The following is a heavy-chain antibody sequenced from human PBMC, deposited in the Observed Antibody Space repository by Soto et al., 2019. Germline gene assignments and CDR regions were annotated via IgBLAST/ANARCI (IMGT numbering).Heavy chain of an antibody. J-gene: IGHJ4*02. CDR1: GYTFPPYY. CDR2: ISTEGGRT. V-gene: IGHV1-46*01. CDR3: ATRDPGHY. Sequence: APVKVSFQAPGYTFPPYYMHSVRQAPGQGLEWVGIISTEGGRTRYAQKFQGRVTMTRDTSTSTVYMELSSLRSEDTAVYSCATRDPGHYWGQGTLVTVSS.